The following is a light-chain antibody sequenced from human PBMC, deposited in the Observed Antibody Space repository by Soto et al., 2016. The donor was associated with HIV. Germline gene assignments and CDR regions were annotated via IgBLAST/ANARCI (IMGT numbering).Light chain of an antibody. V-gene: IGKV1-5*03. CDR2: KAS. CDR1: QSISSW. CDR3: QQYNSLSWT. J-gene: IGKJ1*01. Sequence: DIQMTQFPSTLSASVGDRVTLTCRASQSISSWLAWYQQTPGKAPKLLIYKASRLESGIPSRFSGSGSGTEFNLTIRSLQPSDFASYYCQQYNSLSWTFGQGTRVEIK.